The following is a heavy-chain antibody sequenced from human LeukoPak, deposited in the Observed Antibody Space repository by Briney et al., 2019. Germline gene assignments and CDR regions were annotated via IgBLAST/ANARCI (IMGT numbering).Heavy chain of an antibody. CDR3: AKEGSTPSWYDYYYYMDV. D-gene: IGHD2-2*01. CDR1: GFMFSNYW. V-gene: IGHV3-23*01. CDR2: ISGSGGST. J-gene: IGHJ6*03. Sequence: GGSLRLSCAGSGFMFSNYWMTWVRQAPGKGLEWVSAISGSGGSTYYADSVKGRFTISRDNSKNTLYLQMNSLRAEDTAVYYCAKEGSTPSWYDYYYYMDVWGKGTTVTVSS.